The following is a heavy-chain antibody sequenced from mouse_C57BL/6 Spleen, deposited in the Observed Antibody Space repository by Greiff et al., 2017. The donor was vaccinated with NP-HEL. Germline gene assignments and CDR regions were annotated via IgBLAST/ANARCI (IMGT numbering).Heavy chain of an antibody. D-gene: IGHD2-4*01. CDR3: AKRGLYDYGPFDY. Sequence: VQLQQPGAELVKPGASVKLSCKASGYTFTSYWMQWVKQRPGQGLEWIGEIDPSDSYTNYNQKFKGKATLTVDTSSSTAYMQLSSLTSEDSAVYYCAKRGLYDYGPFDYWGQGTTLTVSS. V-gene: IGHV1-50*01. CDR2: IDPSDSYT. J-gene: IGHJ2*01. CDR1: GYTFTSYW.